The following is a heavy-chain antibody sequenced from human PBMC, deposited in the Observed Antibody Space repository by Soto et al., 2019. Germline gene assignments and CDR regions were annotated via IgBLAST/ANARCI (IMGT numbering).Heavy chain of an antibody. CDR2: IDHGGST. J-gene: IGHJ4*02. Sequence: SETLSLTCAVYGGSFNGYFWTWIRQPPGKGPEWIGDIDHGGSTNYNPSLKSRVTISVDTSKNQFSLKLRSVTAADMAMFYCARAPDKYYSDSWGQGTQVTVSS. CDR3: ARAPDKYYSDS. V-gene: IGHV4-34*01. CDR1: GGSFNGYF.